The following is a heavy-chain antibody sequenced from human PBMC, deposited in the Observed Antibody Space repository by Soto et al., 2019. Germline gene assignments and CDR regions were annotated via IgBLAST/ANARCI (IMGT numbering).Heavy chain of an antibody. CDR3: ARETSDFDY. CDR2: LNPSDGTT. D-gene: IGHD2-21*01. Sequence: QVQLVQSGGDVKKPGDSVNISCTTSGYTFTTCYIHWLRQAPGQGPQWMGFLNPSDGTTTYSQHFQGRVAVTRDTSTSTVYMGLTNLTSEDTAIYFCARETSDFDYWGQGTQVTVFS. V-gene: IGHV1-46*01. CDR1: GYTFTTCY. J-gene: IGHJ4*02.